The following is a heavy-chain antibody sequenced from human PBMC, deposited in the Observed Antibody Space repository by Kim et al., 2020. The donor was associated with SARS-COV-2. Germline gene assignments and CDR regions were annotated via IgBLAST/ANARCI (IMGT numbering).Heavy chain of an antibody. D-gene: IGHD2-2*01. CDR2: IWYDGSNK. CDR3: AKGLDCSSTSCYDLDY. V-gene: IGHV3-33*06. CDR1: GFTFSNYG. J-gene: IGHJ4*03. Sequence: GGSLRLSCAASGFTFSNYGMHWVRQAPGKGLEWVAVIWYDGSNKYYADSVKGRFTISRDNSKNTLYLQMNSLRAEDTAVYYCAKGLDCSSTSCYDLDYWGHGGLGTASS.